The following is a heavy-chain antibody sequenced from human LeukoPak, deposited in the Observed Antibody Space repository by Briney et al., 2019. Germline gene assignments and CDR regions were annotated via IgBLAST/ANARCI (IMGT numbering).Heavy chain of an antibody. V-gene: IGHV3-48*03. CDR3: AKDGYTEWLGLYYFDY. D-gene: IGHD6-19*01. CDR1: GFTFSTYE. Sequence: GGSLRLSCAASGFTFSTYEMNWVRQAPGKGLEWISYISSSGDTIYYADFVKGRFTISRDNSKNTLFLQMNSLRAEDTAVYYCAKDGYTEWLGLYYFDYWGQGTLVTVSS. CDR2: ISSSGDTI. J-gene: IGHJ4*02.